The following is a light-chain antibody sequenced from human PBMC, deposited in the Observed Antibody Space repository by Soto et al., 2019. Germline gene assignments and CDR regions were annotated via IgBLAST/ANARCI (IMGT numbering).Light chain of an antibody. V-gene: IGLV2-14*01. CDR3: STYKNSITWL. J-gene: IGLJ3*02. CDR1: SSDA. CDR2: GVS. Sequence: QSALTQPASVSGSPGQSITISCTGTSSDAVSWYQVHPDKAPKLLIYGVSNRPSGVSSRFSGSKSGNTASLTISGLQAEDEDDYYCSTYKNSITWLFGGGTKLTVL.